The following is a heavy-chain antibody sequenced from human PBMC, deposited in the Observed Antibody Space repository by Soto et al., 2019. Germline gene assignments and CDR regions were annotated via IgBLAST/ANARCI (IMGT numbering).Heavy chain of an antibody. D-gene: IGHD3-10*01. CDR1: GFTFSSYW. Sequence: EVQLVESGGGLVQSGGSLRLSCAASGFTFSSYWMHWVRQAPGKGLVWVSRIKGDGISTNYADSVKGRFTISRDNAKDTVFLQINGLSADDTAVYYCARVAMGNYYNDYWGQGTLVTVSS. V-gene: IGHV3-74*01. CDR3: ARVAMGNYYNDY. J-gene: IGHJ4*02. CDR2: IKGDGIST.